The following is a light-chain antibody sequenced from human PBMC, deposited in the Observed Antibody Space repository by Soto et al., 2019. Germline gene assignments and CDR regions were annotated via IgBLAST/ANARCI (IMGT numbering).Light chain of an antibody. CDR3: QHYGRSAIFT. J-gene: IGKJ3*01. Sequence: EIVLTQSPGTLSLSPGERATLSCRASQSLSSNYLAWYQQKPGQAPRLLIYGASSSASGIPDRFSGSGSGTDFTLTISSLEPEDFAVYYCQHYGRSAIFTLGPGTTVDIK. V-gene: IGKV3-20*01. CDR1: QSLSSNY. CDR2: GAS.